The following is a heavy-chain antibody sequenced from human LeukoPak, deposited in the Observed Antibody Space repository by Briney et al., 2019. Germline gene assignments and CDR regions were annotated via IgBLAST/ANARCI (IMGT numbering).Heavy chain of an antibody. CDR1: GDSISSGDYY. D-gene: IGHD3-3*01. CDR2: IYYSGST. V-gene: IGHV4-39*01. Sequence: SETLSLTCTVSGDSISSGDYYWSWIRQPAGKGLEWIGSIYYSGSTYYNPSLKSRVTISVDTSKNQFSLKLSSVTAADTAVYYCARHIAVIGYYYFDYWGQGTLVTVSS. J-gene: IGHJ4*02. CDR3: ARHIAVIGYYYFDY.